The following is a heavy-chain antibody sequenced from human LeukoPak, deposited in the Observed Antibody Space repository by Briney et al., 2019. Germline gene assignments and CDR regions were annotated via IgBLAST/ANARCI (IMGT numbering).Heavy chain of an antibody. V-gene: IGHV1-18*01. CDR2: ISAYNGNT. J-gene: IGHJ5*02. CDR1: GYTFTSYG. CDR3: AREGTGTTRGHWFDP. D-gene: IGHD1-14*01. Sequence: ASVKVSCKASGYTFTSYGISWVRQAPGQGLEWMGWISAYNGNTNYAQKLQGRVTMTADTSTNTAYMELRSLRSDDTAVYYCAREGTGTTRGHWFDPWGQGTLVTVSS.